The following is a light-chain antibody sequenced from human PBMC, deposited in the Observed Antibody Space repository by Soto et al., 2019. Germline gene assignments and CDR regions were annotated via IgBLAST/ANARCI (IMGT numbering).Light chain of an antibody. J-gene: IGKJ1*01. CDR1: QSISTW. CDR3: QQYSSWGT. Sequence: DIQMTQSPSTLSASVGDRVTITCRASQSISTWLAWYQQKPWKAPKLLIYKASSLESGVPSRFTGSGSGTEFTLTISSLQPDDFATYYCQQYSSWGTFGQGTKVEIK. CDR2: KAS. V-gene: IGKV1-5*03.